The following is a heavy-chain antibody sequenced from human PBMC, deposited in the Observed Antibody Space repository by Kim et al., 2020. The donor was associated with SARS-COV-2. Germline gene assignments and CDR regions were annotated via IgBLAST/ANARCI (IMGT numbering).Heavy chain of an antibody. D-gene: IGHD6-25*01. J-gene: IGHJ6*02. V-gene: IGHV3-21*01. Sequence: VKGRFTISRDNAKNSLYLQMNSLRAEDTAVYYCARDFPARDPDYYGMDVWGQGTTVTVSS. CDR3: ARDFPARDPDYYGMDV.